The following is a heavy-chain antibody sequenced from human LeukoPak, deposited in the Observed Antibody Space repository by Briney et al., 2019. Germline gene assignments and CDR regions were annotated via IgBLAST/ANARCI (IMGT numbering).Heavy chain of an antibody. J-gene: IGHJ4*02. CDR1: GYTFTNYY. D-gene: IGHD3-9*01. V-gene: IGHV1-46*01. CDR3: ARGDVLRYFDWLLYGFDY. CDR2: INPSGGST. Sequence: ASVKVSCKASGYTFTNYYMHWVRQAPGQGLEWMGIINPSGGSTSYAQKFQGRVTMTRDMSTSTVYMELSSLRSEDTAVYYCARGDVLRYFDWLLYGFDYWGQGTLVTVSS.